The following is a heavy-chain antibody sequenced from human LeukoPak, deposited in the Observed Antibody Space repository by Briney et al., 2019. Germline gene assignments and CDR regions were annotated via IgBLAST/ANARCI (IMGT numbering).Heavy chain of an antibody. J-gene: IGHJ3*02. D-gene: IGHD6-6*01. Sequence: GASVKVSCKASGYSFTGYDIHWVRQAPGQGLEWMGWINPNSGGTNYEQKFQGGVTMTRDTSISTAYMELSRLRSDGTAVYYCARDSSLDAFDIWGQGTMVTVSS. CDR2: INPNSGGT. CDR1: GYSFTGYD. CDR3: ARDSSLDAFDI. V-gene: IGHV1-2*02.